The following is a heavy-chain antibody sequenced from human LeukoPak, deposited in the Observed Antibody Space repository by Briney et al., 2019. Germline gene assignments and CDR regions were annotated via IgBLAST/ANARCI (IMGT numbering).Heavy chain of an antibody. Sequence: PSETLSLTCAVYGGSFSGYYWSWIRQPPGKGLEWIGEINHSGSTNYNPSLKSRVTISVDTSKNQFSLKLSSVTAADTAVYYCARGDPAPAELYCSGGSCSDWFAPWGQGTLVPVSS. CDR2: INHSGST. D-gene: IGHD2-15*01. V-gene: IGHV4-34*01. CDR3: ARGDPAPAELYCSGGSCSDWFAP. J-gene: IGHJ5*02. CDR1: GGSFSGYY.